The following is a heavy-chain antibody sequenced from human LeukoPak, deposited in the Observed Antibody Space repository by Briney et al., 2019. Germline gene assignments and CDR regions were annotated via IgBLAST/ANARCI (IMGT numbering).Heavy chain of an antibody. D-gene: IGHD5-24*01. CDR2: ISYDGSNK. CDR1: GFTFSSYA. V-gene: IGHV3-30-3*01. CDR3: AKGGYGYTSYYFDY. J-gene: IGHJ4*02. Sequence: GGSLRLSCAASGFTFSSYAMHWVRQAPGKGLEWVAVISYDGSNKYYADSVKGRFTISRDNAKNSLYLQMNSLRAEDMALYYCAKGGYGYTSYYFDYWGQGTLVTVSS.